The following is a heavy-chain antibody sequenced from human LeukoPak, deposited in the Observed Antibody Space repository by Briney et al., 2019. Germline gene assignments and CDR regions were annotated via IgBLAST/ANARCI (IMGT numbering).Heavy chain of an antibody. CDR2: INQDSSEK. J-gene: IGHJ5*02. Sequence: GGCLRLSCIASGFTLSTSWMSWVRQAPGKGLEWVANINQDSSEKLYVDSVKGRFTISRDNAKNSLYLQMNSLRAEDAAVYYCARPLKYYYGSETYFWFDPWGQGTLVTVSS. D-gene: IGHD3-10*01. CDR3: ARPLKYYYGSETYFWFDP. V-gene: IGHV3-7*01. CDR1: GFTLSTSW.